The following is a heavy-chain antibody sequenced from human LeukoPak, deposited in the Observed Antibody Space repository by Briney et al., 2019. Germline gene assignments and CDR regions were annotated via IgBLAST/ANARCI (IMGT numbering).Heavy chain of an antibody. V-gene: IGHV3-53*01. J-gene: IGHJ4*02. CDR1: GFTFLSYS. CDR2: IYSDNT. CDR3: AKDDRWLQFCC. Sequence: GGSLRLSCAASGFTFLSYSMNWVRQAPGKGLEWVSFIYSDNTHYSDSVKGRFTISRDNSRNTVYLQMDSLRAEDTAVYYCAKDDRWLQFCCWGQGTLVTVSA. D-gene: IGHD5-24*01.